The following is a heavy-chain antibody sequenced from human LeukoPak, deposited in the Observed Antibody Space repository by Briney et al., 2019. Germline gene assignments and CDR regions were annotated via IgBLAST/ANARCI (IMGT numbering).Heavy chain of an antibody. CDR2: ISNGGSTI. CDR3: VREYDFWSGKSDHFVY. V-gene: IGHV3-48*03. J-gene: IGHJ4*02. D-gene: IGHD3-3*01. Sequence: GGSLRLSCAASGFTFSSYDMNWVRQAPGKGLEWVSYISNGGSTIYYADSVKGRFTISRDNAKNSLYLQMNSLRAEDTAVYYCVREYDFWSGKSDHFVYWVQGTLVTDSS. CDR1: GFTFSSYD.